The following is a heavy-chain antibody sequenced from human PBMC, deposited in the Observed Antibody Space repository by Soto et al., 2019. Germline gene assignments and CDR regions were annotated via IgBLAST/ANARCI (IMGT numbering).Heavy chain of an antibody. J-gene: IGHJ4*02. CDR1: GGSMRSHY. CDR2: IYDSGGRT. V-gene: IGHV4-59*11. CDR3: VRSGSAGGY. D-gene: IGHD6-25*01. Sequence: QVQLQESGPGLVKPSETLSLTCTVSGGSMRSHYWSWIRQPPGKGLEWIAYIYDSGGRTDYNPSLKSRVSISVDTSKNQFSLRLTSVTAADTAMYYCVRSGSAGGYWGQGTLVTVSS.